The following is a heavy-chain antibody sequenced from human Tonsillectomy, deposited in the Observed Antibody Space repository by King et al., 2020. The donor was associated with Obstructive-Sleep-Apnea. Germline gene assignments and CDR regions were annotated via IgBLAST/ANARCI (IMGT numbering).Heavy chain of an antibody. CDR2: IYYSGST. V-gene: IGHV4-39*07. CDR3: ARGPSLGEEYDY. Sequence: QLQESGPGLVKPSETLSLTCTVSGGSISTSYYWTWIRQAPGKGLEWIGSIYYSGSTYYNPSLKSRVTISVDTSKNQFSLNWSSVTAAETAVYYCARGPSLGEEYDYWGQGSLVTVSS. D-gene: IGHD2-2*01. CDR1: GGSISTSYY. J-gene: IGHJ4*02.